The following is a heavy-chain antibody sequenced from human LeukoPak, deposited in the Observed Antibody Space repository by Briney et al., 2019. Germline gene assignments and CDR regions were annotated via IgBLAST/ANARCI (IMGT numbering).Heavy chain of an antibody. CDR3: ARAGTTPTGGVYYYYGLDV. CDR2: IYYSGIT. J-gene: IGHJ6*01. Sequence: PSETLSLTCTVSGGSISSSYWSWIRQPPGKGLEWMGYIYYSGITNYNPSLKSRVSISLDASKNQFSLKLYSVTAADTAVYYCARAGTTPTGGVYYYYGLDVWGQGTTVTVSS. V-gene: IGHV4-59*01. D-gene: IGHD1-7*01. CDR1: GGSISSSY.